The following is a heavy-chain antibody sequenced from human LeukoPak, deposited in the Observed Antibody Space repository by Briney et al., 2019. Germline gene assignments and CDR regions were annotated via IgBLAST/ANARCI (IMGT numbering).Heavy chain of an antibody. Sequence: PGGSLRLSCAASGFTFSSYGMHWVRQAPGKGLEWVAVISYDGSNKYYADSVKGRFTISRDNSKSTMYLQMNSLRAEDTAVYYCAKDSSGWYLNVGAFDIWGQGTMVTVSS. CDR3: AKDSSGWYLNVGAFDI. D-gene: IGHD6-19*01. V-gene: IGHV3-30*18. J-gene: IGHJ3*02. CDR1: GFTFSSYG. CDR2: ISYDGSNK.